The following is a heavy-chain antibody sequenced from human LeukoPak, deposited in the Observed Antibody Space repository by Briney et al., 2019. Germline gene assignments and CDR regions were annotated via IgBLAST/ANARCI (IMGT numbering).Heavy chain of an antibody. Sequence: SETLSLTCAVSGGSISSSNWWSWVRQPPGKGLEWIGEIYHSGSTNYNPSLKSRVTISVDKSKNQFSLKLSSVTAADTAVYYCARDRDPITIFGVAQNWFDPWGQGTLVTVSS. CDR3: ARDRDPITIFGVAQNWFDP. V-gene: IGHV4-4*02. CDR1: GGSISSSNW. CDR2: IYHSGST. J-gene: IGHJ5*02. D-gene: IGHD3-3*01.